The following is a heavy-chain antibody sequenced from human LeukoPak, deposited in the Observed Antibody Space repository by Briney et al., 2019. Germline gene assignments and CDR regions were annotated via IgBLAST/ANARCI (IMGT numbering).Heavy chain of an antibody. CDR3: ARSSRYDIWTGYPY. CDR2: INANSGGT. Sequence: ASVKVSCKASGYTFTGYYMHWVRQAPGQGLEWMGWINANSGGTNYAQKFQGRVAMTRDTSISTAYMELSRLRSDDTAVYYCARSSRYDIWTGYPYWGQGTLVTVSP. CDR1: GYTFTGYY. D-gene: IGHD3-9*01. V-gene: IGHV1-2*02. J-gene: IGHJ4*02.